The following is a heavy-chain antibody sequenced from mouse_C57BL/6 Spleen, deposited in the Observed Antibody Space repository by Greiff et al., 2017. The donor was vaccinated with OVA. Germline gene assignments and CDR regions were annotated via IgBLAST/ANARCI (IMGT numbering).Heavy chain of an antibody. CDR3: ARGLRSWFAD. CDR1: GFTFSDYG. CDR2: ISSGSSTI. J-gene: IGHJ3*01. D-gene: IGHD1-1*01. V-gene: IGHV5-17*01. Sequence: DVHLVESGGGLVKPGGSLKLSCAASGFTFSDYGMHWVRQAPEKGLEWVAYISSGSSTIYYADTVKGRFTISRDNAKNTLFLQMTSLRSEDTAMYYCARGLRSWFADWGQGTLVTVSA.